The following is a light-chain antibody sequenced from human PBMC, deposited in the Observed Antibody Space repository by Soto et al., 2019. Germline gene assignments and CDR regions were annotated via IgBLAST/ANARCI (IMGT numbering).Light chain of an antibody. Sequence: QSALTQPPSASGSPGQSVAISCTGTSSDIGAYKFVSWYQQHPGKAPKLIIYEVSIRPSGVPDRFSGSKSGNTASLTVSGLLAEDEADDYCSLYAGSNNVVFGGGTKLTVL. CDR1: SSDIGAYKF. J-gene: IGLJ2*01. CDR2: EVS. CDR3: SLYAGSNNVV. V-gene: IGLV2-8*01.